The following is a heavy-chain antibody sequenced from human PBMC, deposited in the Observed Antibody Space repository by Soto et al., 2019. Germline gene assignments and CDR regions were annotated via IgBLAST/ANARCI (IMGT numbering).Heavy chain of an antibody. D-gene: IGHD2-2*01. Sequence: ETLSLTCAVSGYSISSGYYWGRIRQPPGKGLEWIGSIYHSGSTYYNPSLKSRVTISVDTSKNQFSLKLSSVTAADTAVYYCARDRGCSSTSCYGAEIDYWGQGTLVTVSS. J-gene: IGHJ4*02. CDR1: GYSISSGYY. CDR3: ARDRGCSSTSCYGAEIDY. CDR2: IYHSGST. V-gene: IGHV4-38-2*02.